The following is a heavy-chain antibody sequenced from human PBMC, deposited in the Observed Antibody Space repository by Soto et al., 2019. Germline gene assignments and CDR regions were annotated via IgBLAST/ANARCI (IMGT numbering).Heavy chain of an antibody. CDR2: ISSSSSYI. Sequence: GGSLRLSCAASGFTFSSYSMNWVRQAPGKGLEWVSSISSSSSYIYYADSVKGRFTISRDNAKNSLYLQMNSLRAEDTAVYYCARVGQMATMNTDYWGQGTLVTVSS. V-gene: IGHV3-21*01. CDR3: ARVGQMATMNTDY. D-gene: IGHD5-12*01. J-gene: IGHJ4*02. CDR1: GFTFSSYS.